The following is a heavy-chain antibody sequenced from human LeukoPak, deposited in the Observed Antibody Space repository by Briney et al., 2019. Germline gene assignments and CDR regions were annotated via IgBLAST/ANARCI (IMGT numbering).Heavy chain of an antibody. J-gene: IGHJ5*02. D-gene: IGHD6-13*01. CDR2: ISGSGYST. V-gene: IGHV3-23*01. Sequence: PGGSLRLSCAASGFTFSSYAMTWVRQAPGKELEWVSSISGSGYSTYYADSVKGRFTISRDNSKNTLYLQMNSLRGEDTAVYYCAKGVGIEGAGHFDPWGQGTVVTVSS. CDR3: AKGVGIEGAGHFDP. CDR1: GFTFSSYA.